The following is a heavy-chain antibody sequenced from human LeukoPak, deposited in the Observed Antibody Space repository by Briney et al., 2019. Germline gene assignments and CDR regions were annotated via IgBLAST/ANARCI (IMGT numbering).Heavy chain of an antibody. CDR1: GFTFSSYW. J-gene: IGHJ4*02. D-gene: IGHD2-15*01. Sequence: PGGSLRLSCAASGFTFSSYWMSWVRQAPGKGLEWVANIKQDGSEKYYVDSVKGRFTISRDNAKNSLYLQMNSLRDEDTAVYYCARARASGRSGFDYWGQGTLVTVSS. CDR3: ARARASGRSGFDY. V-gene: IGHV3-7*01. CDR2: IKQDGSEK.